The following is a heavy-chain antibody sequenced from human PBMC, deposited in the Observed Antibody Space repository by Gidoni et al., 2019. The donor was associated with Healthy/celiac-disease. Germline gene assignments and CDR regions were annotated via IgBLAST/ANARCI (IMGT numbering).Heavy chain of an antibody. CDR3: ARAINGDYFQFDY. CDR2: ISSSSSYI. J-gene: IGHJ4*02. V-gene: IGHV3-21*01. D-gene: IGHD4-17*01. Sequence: EVQLVESGGGLVKPGGSLGLPCSASGFPFSSYSMNWVRQAPGKGLEWVSSISSSSSYIYYADSVKGRFTISRDNAKNSLYLQMNSLRAEDTAVYYCARAINGDYFQFDYWGQGTLVTVSS. CDR1: GFPFSSYS.